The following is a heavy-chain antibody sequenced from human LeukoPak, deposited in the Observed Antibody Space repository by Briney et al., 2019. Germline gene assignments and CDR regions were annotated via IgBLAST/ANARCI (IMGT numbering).Heavy chain of an antibody. CDR1: GFTLSSYW. D-gene: IGHD5-12*01. CDR3: ARGATYFDY. CDR2: IKQDGSEK. V-gene: IGHV3-7*01. Sequence: GESLRLSCAASGFTLSSYWMSWVRQAPEKGLEWVANIKQDGSEKYYVDSVKGRFTISRDNAKNSLYLQMNSLRAEDTAVYYCARGATYFDYWGQGTLVTVSS. J-gene: IGHJ4*02.